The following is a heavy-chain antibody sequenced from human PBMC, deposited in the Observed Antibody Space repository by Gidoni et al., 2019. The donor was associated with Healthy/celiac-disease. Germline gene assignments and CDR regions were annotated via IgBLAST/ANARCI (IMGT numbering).Heavy chain of an antibody. D-gene: IGHD2-15*01. CDR1: GFSLSTSGVG. CDR2: IYWDDDK. J-gene: IGHJ3*02. CDR3: AHRKEGYCSGGSCPRTAFDI. V-gene: IGHV2-5*02. Sequence: QITLKESGPTLVKPTQTLTLTCTFSGFSLSTSGVGVGWIRQPPGKALEWLALIYWDDDKRYSPSLKSRLTITKDTSKNQVVLTMTNMDPVDTATYYCAHRKEGYCSGGSCPRTAFDIWGQGTMVTVSS.